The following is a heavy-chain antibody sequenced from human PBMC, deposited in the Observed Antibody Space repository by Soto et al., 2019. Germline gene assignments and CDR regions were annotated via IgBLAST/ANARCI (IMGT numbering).Heavy chain of an antibody. V-gene: IGHV4-39*01. CDR1: GGSISTSRSY. J-gene: IGHJ5*02. CDR2: IFYSGST. Sequence: QLQLLESGPGLVKASETLSLTCSVSGGSISTSRSYWAWIRQPPGKGLVGLANIFYSGSTFYNPSLASRVSVSVDTSKNEFSLKLRSVTAADTAVYYCARQPTTGDTDLWFDPWGQGTLVTVSS. D-gene: IGHD2-21*01. CDR3: ARQPTTGDTDLWFDP.